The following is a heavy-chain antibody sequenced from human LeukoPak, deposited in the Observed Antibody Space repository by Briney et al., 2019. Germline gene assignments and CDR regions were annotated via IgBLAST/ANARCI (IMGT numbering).Heavy chain of an antibody. Sequence: QPGGSLRLSCAASGFTFKNYAMTWVRQAPGKGREWVSRTSGSGDIRLYADSVKGRFTISRTNSENRLYLQMNGLRADDSGVYYCANYRSGGGGYYSGLEHWGQGTQVTVSS. J-gene: IGHJ1*01. V-gene: IGHV3-23*01. CDR1: GFTFKNYA. CDR2: TSGSGDIR. CDR3: ANYRSGGGGYYSGLEH. D-gene: IGHD2-15*01.